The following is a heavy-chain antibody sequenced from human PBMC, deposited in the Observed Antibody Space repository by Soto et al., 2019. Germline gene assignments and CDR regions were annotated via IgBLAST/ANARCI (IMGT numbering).Heavy chain of an antibody. J-gene: IGHJ4*02. CDR2: IIPIFGTA. CDR1: GGTFSSYA. D-gene: IGHD1-7*01. V-gene: IGHV1-69*13. Sequence: ASVKVSCKASGGTFSSYAISWVRQAPGQGLEWMGGIIPIFGTANYAQKFQGRVTITADESTSTAYMELSSLRSEDTAVYYCAGRARGTGTTPVYFDYWGPATLVTVSS. CDR3: AGRARGTGTTPVYFDY.